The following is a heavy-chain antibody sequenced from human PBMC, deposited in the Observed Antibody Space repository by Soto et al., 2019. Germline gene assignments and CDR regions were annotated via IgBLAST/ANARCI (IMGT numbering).Heavy chain of an antibody. V-gene: IGHV1-18*04. J-gene: IGHJ4*02. CDR3: ARTYNWNSEGFDH. CDR2: ISTNSGNT. D-gene: IGHD1-7*01. Sequence: ASVKVSCKASGYPFGTYAITWVRQAPGQGLEWVGWISTNSGNTYYAQNFQGRITLTTDTSTTTAYMEFRSLTSADTAIYYCARTYNWNSEGFDHWGQGTLVTVSS. CDR1: GYPFGTYA.